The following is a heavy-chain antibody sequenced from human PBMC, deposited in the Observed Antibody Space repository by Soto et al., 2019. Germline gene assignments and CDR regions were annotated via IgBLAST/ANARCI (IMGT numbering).Heavy chain of an antibody. Sequence: GGSLRLSCAASGFTFRSYGMHWVRQAPGKGLEWVAVISYDGSNKYYADSVKGRFTISRDNSKNTLYLQMNSLRAEDTAVYYCAKTYCSGGSCYGYMDVWGKGTTVTVSS. V-gene: IGHV3-30*18. CDR1: GFTFRSYG. CDR3: AKTYCSGGSCYGYMDV. CDR2: ISYDGSNK. J-gene: IGHJ6*03. D-gene: IGHD2-15*01.